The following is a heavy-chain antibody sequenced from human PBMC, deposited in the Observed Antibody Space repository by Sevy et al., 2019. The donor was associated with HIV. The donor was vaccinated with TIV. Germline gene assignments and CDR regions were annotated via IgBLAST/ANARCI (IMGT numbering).Heavy chain of an antibody. J-gene: IGHJ4*02. V-gene: IGHV4-38-2*01. Sequence: SETLSLTCAVSDYSISSGYYWGWIRQPPGKGLEWIGSIYHSGSTYYNPSLKGRVTISVDTSKNQFSLNLSSVTAADSAVYYCARAYYGGLYYFDYWGQGTLVTVSS. CDR2: IYHSGST. CDR3: ARAYYGGLYYFDY. D-gene: IGHD4-17*01. CDR1: DYSISSGYY.